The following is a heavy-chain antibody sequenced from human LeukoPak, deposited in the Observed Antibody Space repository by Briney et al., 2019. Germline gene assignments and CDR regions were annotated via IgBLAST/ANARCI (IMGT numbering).Heavy chain of an antibody. V-gene: IGHV1-18*01. J-gene: IGHJ3*01. D-gene: IGHD6-13*01. CDR2: ISPNNGNT. CDR1: GYTFGTSS. CDR3: TRVRDSSNWWGPFDV. Sequence: ASVKVSCKAFGYTFGTSSITWERQAPGQRLEWMGWISPNNGNTHYAQRVQGRVTLTTDTSTSTAYLALRSLRSDDTAIYYCTRVRDSSNWWGPFDVWGQGTTVTVSS.